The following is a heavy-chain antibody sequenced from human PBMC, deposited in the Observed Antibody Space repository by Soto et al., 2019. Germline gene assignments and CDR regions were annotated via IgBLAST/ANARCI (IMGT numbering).Heavy chain of an antibody. Sequence: QVQLVESGGGVVQPGRSLRLSCAASGFTFSSYGMHWVRQAPGRGLERGAVISYDGSNKYYAASVKGRFTISRDNSKNTLYLQMNSLRAEDTAVYYCAKDQGRFLEWLLAFDYWGQGTLVTVSS. J-gene: IGHJ4*02. D-gene: IGHD3-3*01. V-gene: IGHV3-30*18. CDR3: AKDQGRFLEWLLAFDY. CDR2: ISYDGSNK. CDR1: GFTFSSYG.